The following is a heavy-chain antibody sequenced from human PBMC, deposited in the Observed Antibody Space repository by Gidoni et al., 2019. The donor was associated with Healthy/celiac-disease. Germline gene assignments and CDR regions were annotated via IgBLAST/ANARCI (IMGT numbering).Heavy chain of an antibody. V-gene: IGHV4-34*01. CDR2: INHRGST. Sequence: QVQLQQWGEGLLKPSETLSLTCAVYGGSFSGYSWSWIRQPPGKGLEWIGEINHRGSTNYNPSLKSRVTISVDTSKNQFSLKLSSVTAADTAVYYCARVSSPRSTMIVVVINSWFDPWGQGTLVTVSS. CDR3: ARVSSPRSTMIVVVINSWFDP. D-gene: IGHD3-22*01. CDR1: GGSFSGYS. J-gene: IGHJ5*02.